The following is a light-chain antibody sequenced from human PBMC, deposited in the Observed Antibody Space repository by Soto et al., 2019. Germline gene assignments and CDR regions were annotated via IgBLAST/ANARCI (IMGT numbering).Light chain of an antibody. CDR3: QQRTSWPLT. CDR2: KAS. CDR1: QSISSW. J-gene: IGKJ4*01. V-gene: IGKV1-5*03. Sequence: DIPMTQSPSTLTASVGTLFTTTCRASQSISSWLAWYQQKPGKAPKLLIYKASSLGSGVPSRFSGSGSGTDFTLTISSLETDDFAAYYCQQRTSWPLTFGGGTKVDIK.